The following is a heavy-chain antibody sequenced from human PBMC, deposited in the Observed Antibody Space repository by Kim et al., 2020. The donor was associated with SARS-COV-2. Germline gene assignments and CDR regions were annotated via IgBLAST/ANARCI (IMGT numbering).Heavy chain of an antibody. Sequence: SETLSLICTVAGGSISRDYWSWIRQPPGKGLEWIGYIYDSGTTTYNPSLKSRVTISQDTSKNQFSLKLRSVTAADTAVYYCVNSSNIETATGWFDSWGQG. J-gene: IGHJ5*02. CDR2: IYDSGTT. V-gene: IGHV4-59*01. CDR3: VNSSNIETATGWFDS. D-gene: IGHD6-13*01. CDR1: GGSISRDY.